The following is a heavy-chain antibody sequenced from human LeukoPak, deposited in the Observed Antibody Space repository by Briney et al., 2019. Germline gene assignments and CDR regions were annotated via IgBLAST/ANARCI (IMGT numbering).Heavy chain of an antibody. CDR2: INAGNGNT. CDR1: GYTFTSYA. Sequence: ASVKVSCKASGYTFTSYAMHWVRQAPGQRLEWMGWINAGNGNTKYSQKFQGRVTITRDTSAGTAYMELSSLRSEDTAVYHCARAMYSSSSSWIYWGQGTLVTVSS. D-gene: IGHD6-6*01. J-gene: IGHJ4*02. CDR3: ARAMYSSSSSWIY. V-gene: IGHV1-3*01.